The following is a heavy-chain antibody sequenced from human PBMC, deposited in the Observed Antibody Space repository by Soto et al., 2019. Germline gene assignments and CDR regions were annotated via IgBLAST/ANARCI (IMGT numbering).Heavy chain of an antibody. CDR3: ARGRAYRGFDGTFYIYYVMNV. V-gene: IGHV4-59*01. Sequence: PSETLSLTCTVSGGSISSYYWSWIRQPPGKGLEWIGYIYYSGSTNYNPSLKSRVTISVDTSKNQFSLKLSSVTAADTAVYYCARGRAYRGFDGTFYIYYVMNVQRQGSTVIVSS. CDR1: GGSISSYY. D-gene: IGHD5-12*01. CDR2: IYYSGST. J-gene: IGHJ6*02.